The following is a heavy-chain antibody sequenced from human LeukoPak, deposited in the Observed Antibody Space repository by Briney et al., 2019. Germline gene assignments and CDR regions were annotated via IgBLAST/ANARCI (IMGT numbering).Heavy chain of an antibody. D-gene: IGHD6-13*01. V-gene: IGHV6-1*01. Sequence: SQTLSLTCAISGDSVSSNSAAWNWLRQSPSRGLEWLGRTYYRSKWYSDYAGSVKSRITINPDPSKNQFSLQLNSVTPEDTAVYYCARYGSIWYLDSWGQGTLVTVSS. J-gene: IGHJ4*02. CDR2: TYYRSKWYS. CDR3: ARYGSIWYLDS. CDR1: GDSVSSNSAA.